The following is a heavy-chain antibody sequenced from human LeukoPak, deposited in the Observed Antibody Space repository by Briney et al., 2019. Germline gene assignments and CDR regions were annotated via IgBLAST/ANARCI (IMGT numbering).Heavy chain of an antibody. V-gene: IGHV3-30*02. CDR1: GFTFSSYG. D-gene: IGHD6-13*01. J-gene: IGHJ4*02. CDR3: ARGQQLVPKHDS. CDR2: IRYDGSSK. Sequence: HPGGSLRLSCAASGFTFSSYGMHWVRQAPGKGLEWVAFIRYDGSSKYYADSVKGRFTISRDNSKNTLYLQMNSLRAEDTAVYYCARGQQLVPKHDSWGQGTLVTVSS.